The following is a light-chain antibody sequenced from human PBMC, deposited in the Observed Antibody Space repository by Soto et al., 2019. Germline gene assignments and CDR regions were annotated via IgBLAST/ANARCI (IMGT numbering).Light chain of an antibody. CDR3: QQYKNWYT. Sequence: IVMTQSPDTLSVSPGERVTLSCRASQSIGYSLAWYQQKPGQAPSLLIQGASNRATGIPVRFSGSGSGKEFTLTSRSLQYEDFAVYYWQQYKNWYTFGQGTKLEIK. V-gene: IGKV3-15*01. CDR1: QSIGYS. CDR2: GAS. J-gene: IGKJ2*01.